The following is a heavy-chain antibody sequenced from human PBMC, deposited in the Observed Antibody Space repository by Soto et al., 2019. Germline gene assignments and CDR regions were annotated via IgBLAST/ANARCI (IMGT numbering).Heavy chain of an antibody. CDR3: TAVVVTATDAYAV. V-gene: IGHV1-24*01. D-gene: IGHD2-21*02. Sequence: QVQLVQSGADVKKPGASVKVSCKVSGHTLSELSMHWVRQVPGKGLEWMGGFDPEDDEKVFAQKFQGRVTVTEDTSTDTAYMELSSLRSEDTAVDYCTAVVVTATDAYAVWGQGTIVTVSS. CDR1: GHTLSELS. CDR2: FDPEDDEK. J-gene: IGHJ3*01.